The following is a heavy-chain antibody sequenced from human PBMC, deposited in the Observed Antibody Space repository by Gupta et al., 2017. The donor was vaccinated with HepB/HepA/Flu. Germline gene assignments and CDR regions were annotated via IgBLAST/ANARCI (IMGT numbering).Heavy chain of an antibody. D-gene: IGHD3-22*01. CDR2: IKSKTDGGTT. J-gene: IGHJ4*02. CDR1: GFTFSNAW. CDR3: TTLNYYYDSSGYYIFDY. Sequence: EVQLVESGGGLVKPGGSLRLSCAASGFTFSNAWMSWVRQAPGKGLEWVGRIKSKTDGGTTDYAAPVKGRFTISRDDSKNTLYLQMNSLKTEDTAVYYCTTLNYYYDSSGYYIFDYWGQGTLVTVSS. V-gene: IGHV3-15*01.